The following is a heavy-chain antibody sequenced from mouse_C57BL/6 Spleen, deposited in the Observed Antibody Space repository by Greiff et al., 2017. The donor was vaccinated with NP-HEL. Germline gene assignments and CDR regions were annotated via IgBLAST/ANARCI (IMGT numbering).Heavy chain of an antibody. D-gene: IGHD2-5*01. Sequence: VQLKESGPELVKPGASVKISCKASGYSFTGYYMNWVKQSPEKSLEWIGEINPSTGGTTYNQKFKAKATLTVDKSSSTAYMQLKSLTSEDSAVYYCARWGDYSNSYAMDYWGQGTSVTVSS. V-gene: IGHV1-42*01. J-gene: IGHJ4*01. CDR2: INPSTGGT. CDR3: ARWGDYSNSYAMDY. CDR1: GYSFTGYY.